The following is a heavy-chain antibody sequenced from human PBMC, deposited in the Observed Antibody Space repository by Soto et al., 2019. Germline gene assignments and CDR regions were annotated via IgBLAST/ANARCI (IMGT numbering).Heavy chain of an antibody. CDR3: ARVRVADYYYYYYGMDV. Sequence: GGSLRLSCAASGFTFSSYWMHWVRQAPGKGLVWVSRINSDGSSTSYADSVKGRFTISRDNAKNTLYLQMDSLRAEDTAVYYCARVRVADYYYYYYGMDVWGQGTTVTVSS. D-gene: IGHD6-19*01. CDR2: INSDGSST. CDR1: GFTFSSYW. J-gene: IGHJ6*02. V-gene: IGHV3-74*01.